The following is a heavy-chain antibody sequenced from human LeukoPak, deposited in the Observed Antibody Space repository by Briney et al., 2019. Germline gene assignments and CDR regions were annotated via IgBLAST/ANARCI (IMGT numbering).Heavy chain of an antibody. D-gene: IGHD3-10*01. Sequence: SQPLSLTCTVSGGSLSSGDYYCSSIPQPPGKVLDWIGYTYYSGSTYYNPSLNSRVTISVDTSKNQFSLKLSSVTAADTAVYYCARVPATGAFDYWGQGTLVTVSS. CDR3: ARVPATGAFDY. J-gene: IGHJ4*02. CDR1: GGSLSSGDYY. V-gene: IGHV4-30-4*01. CDR2: TYYSGST.